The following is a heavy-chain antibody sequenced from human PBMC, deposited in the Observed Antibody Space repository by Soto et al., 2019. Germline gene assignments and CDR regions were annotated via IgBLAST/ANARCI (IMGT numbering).Heavy chain of an antibody. CDR2: ISGPGGST. D-gene: IGHD6-19*01. CDR1: GFTFSSYA. CDR3: AKIGGWYITRRDYGNHMDV. V-gene: IGHV3-23*01. J-gene: IGHJ6*02. Sequence: EVQVLESGGDLVQPGGSLRLSCAASGFTFSSYAMSWVRQAPGKGLEWVSGISGPGGSTYYADSVKGRFIISRDGCETTLDLQMNSLSAEDMDLYYWAKIGGWYITRRDYGNHMDVWGQGTTVTVSS.